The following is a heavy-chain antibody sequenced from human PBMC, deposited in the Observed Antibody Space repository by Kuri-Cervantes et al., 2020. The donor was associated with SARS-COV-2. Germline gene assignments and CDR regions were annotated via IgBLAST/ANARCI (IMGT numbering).Heavy chain of an antibody. J-gene: IGHJ4*02. D-gene: IGHD3-10*01. CDR2: IYCSGST. CDR1: GFTFSSYA. V-gene: IGHV4-38-2*02. Sequence: ESLKISCAASGFTFSSYAMSWVRQAPGKGLEWIGSIYCSGSTYYDPSLKSRVTISVDTSKNQFSLKLSSVTAADTAVYYCAREEGYGSGSYGEDYWGQGTLVTVSS. CDR3: AREEGYGSGSYGEDY.